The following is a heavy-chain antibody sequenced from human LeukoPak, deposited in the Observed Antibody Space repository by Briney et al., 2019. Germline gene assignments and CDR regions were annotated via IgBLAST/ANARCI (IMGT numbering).Heavy chain of an antibody. J-gene: IGHJ4*02. V-gene: IGHV3-30*03. CDR1: GITFSRHG. D-gene: IGHD3-3*01. Sequence: GGSLRLSCVASGITFSRHGMDWVRQAPGKGLEWVAVIADDGGVKQYADSVKGRFTVSRDNSKSTLYLQLNGLSVEDTAIYYCAREATWGEWYFDLWGQGTPVTVSS. CDR3: AREATWGEWYFDL. CDR2: IADDGGVK.